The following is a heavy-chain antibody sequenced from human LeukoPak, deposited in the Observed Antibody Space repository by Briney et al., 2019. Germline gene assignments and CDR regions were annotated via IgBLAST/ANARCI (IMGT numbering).Heavy chain of an antibody. CDR2: IYYSGST. D-gene: IGHD5-18*01. J-gene: IGHJ4*02. CDR1: GGSISRYY. CDR3: ARHVQLWYYFDY. V-gene: IGHV4-59*08. Sequence: SETLSLTCTVSGGSISRYYWSWIRQPPGKGLEWIGYIYYSGSTNYNPPLKSRVTISVDTSKNQFSLKLSSVTAADTAVYSSARHVQLWYYFDYWGQGTLVTVSS.